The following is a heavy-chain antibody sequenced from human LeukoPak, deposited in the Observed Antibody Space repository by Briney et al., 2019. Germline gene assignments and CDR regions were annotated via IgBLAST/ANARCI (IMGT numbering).Heavy chain of an antibody. CDR1: GFPAISNY. Sequence: GGSLRLSCAASGFPAISNYMTWVRQAPGKGLEWVSVIYSGGSTYYADSVKGRFTISRDNSKNTLYLQMNSLRAEDTAVYYCARVGGIALGVAFDIWGQGTMVTVSS. CDR2: IYSGGST. V-gene: IGHV3-53*01. J-gene: IGHJ3*02. D-gene: IGHD3-16*01. CDR3: ARVGGIALGVAFDI.